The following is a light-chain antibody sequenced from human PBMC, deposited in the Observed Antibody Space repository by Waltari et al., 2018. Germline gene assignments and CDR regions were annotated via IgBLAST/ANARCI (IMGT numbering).Light chain of an antibody. CDR3: QSYDSSLSGSTVV. CDR1: SSNIGAGYD. CDR2: GNS. J-gene: IGLJ2*01. V-gene: IGLV1-40*01. Sequence: QSVLTQPPSVSGAPGQRVTISCTGSSSNIGAGYDVHWYQQPPGTAPKLLIYGNSNRPSGVPDRFSGSKSGTSASLAITGLQAEDEADYYCQSYDSSLSGSTVVFGGGTKLTVL.